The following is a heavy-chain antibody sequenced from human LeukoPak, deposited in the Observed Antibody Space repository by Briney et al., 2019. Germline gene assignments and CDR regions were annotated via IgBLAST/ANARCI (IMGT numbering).Heavy chain of an antibody. CDR3: VTDQAGRHPYFFDY. J-gene: IGHJ4*02. CDR1: GFNFSTYW. CDR2: IKEDGTEN. V-gene: IGHV3-7*01. D-gene: IGHD3-10*01. Sequence: AGSLRLSCTASGFNFSTYWMTWVRQLPGKGLEWVANIKEDGTENNYVNAVKGRFSISRDNDKTSLYLQMHSLSGADTGLYYCVTDQAGRHPYFFDYWGQGTLVSVSS.